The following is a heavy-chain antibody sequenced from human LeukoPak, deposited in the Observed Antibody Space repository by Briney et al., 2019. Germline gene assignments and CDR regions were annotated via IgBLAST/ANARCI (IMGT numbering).Heavy chain of an antibody. V-gene: IGHV4-59*01. J-gene: IGHJ5*02. CDR2: IYDSGST. CDR1: GGSISSYY. Sequence: PSETLSLTCTVSGGSISSYYWSWIRQPPGKGLEWIGFIYDSGSTNYNPSLKSRVTISVDTSKNQFSLKLRSVTAADTAVYYCASGYFSAWSDWFDPWGQGALVTVSS. D-gene: IGHD6-19*01. CDR3: ASGYFSAWSDWFDP.